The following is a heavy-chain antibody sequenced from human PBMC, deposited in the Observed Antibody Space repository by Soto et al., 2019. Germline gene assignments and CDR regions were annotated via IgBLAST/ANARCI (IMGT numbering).Heavy chain of an antibody. Sequence: PGGSLRLSCAASGFTFSSYWMGWVRQAPGKGLEWVANIKQDGSEKYYVDSVKGRFTISRDNAKNSLYLQMNSLRAEDTAVYYCAREGYSGYDSKARDAFDIWGQGTMVTVSS. CDR2: IKQDGSEK. CDR3: AREGYSGYDSKARDAFDI. V-gene: IGHV3-7*01. CDR1: GFTFSSYW. D-gene: IGHD5-12*01. J-gene: IGHJ3*02.